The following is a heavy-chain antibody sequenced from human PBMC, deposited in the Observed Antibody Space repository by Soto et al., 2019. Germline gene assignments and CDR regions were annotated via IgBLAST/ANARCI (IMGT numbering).Heavy chain of an antibody. J-gene: IGHJ6*02. CDR3: ARQAVRYFGSGRYYSYYYYGKEV. CDR2: IYPGDSDT. V-gene: IGHV5-51*01. CDR1: GYSFTSYW. Sequence: GESLKISCKGSGYSFTSYWIGWVRQMPGKGLEWMGIIYPGDSDTRYSPSFQGQVTISADKSISTAYLQWSSLKASDTAMYYCARQAVRYFGSGRYYSYYYYGKEVWGQGTTVTVSS. D-gene: IGHD3-10*01.